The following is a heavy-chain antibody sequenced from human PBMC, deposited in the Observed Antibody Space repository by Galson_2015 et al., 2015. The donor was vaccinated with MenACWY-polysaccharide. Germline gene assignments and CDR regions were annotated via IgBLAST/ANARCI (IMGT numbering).Heavy chain of an antibody. J-gene: IGHJ5*02. Sequence: PALVKPTQTLTLTCTFSGFSLSTSGMCVSWIRQPPGKALEWLALIDWDDDKYYSTSLKTRLTISKDTSKNQVVLTMTNMDPGDTATYYCARSAGSGGRGGFDPWGQGTLVTVSS. CDR2: IDWDDDK. D-gene: IGHD3-10*01. V-gene: IGHV2-70*01. CDR1: GFSLSTSGMC. CDR3: ARSAGSGGRGGFDP.